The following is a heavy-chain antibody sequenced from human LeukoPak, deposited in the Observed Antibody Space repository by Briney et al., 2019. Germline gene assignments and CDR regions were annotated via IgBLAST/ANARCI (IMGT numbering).Heavy chain of an antibody. V-gene: IGHV3-21*01. CDR1: GFTFSSYS. J-gene: IGHJ4*02. Sequence: AGGPLRLSCAASGFTFSSYSMNWVRQAPGKGLEWVSSISSSSSYIYYADSVKGRFTISRDNAKNSLYLQMNSLRAEDTAVYYCARIGDSQYYFDYWGQGTLVTVSS. CDR3: ARIGDSQYYFDY. D-gene: IGHD5-18*01. CDR2: ISSSSSYI.